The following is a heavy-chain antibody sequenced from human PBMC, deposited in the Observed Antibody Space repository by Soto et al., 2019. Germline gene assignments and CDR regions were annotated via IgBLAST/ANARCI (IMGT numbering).Heavy chain of an antibody. J-gene: IGHJ3*02. CDR1: GYSFTSYW. CDR2: IDPSDSYT. D-gene: IGHD3-16*02. CDR3: ASIMITFGGVIVTESPAFDI. Sequence: GESLKISCKGSGYSFTSYWISWVRQMPGKGLEWMGRIDPSDSYTNYSPSFQGHVTISADKSISTAYLQWSSLKASDTAVYYCASIMITFGGVIVTESPAFDIWGQGTMVTVSS. V-gene: IGHV5-10-1*01.